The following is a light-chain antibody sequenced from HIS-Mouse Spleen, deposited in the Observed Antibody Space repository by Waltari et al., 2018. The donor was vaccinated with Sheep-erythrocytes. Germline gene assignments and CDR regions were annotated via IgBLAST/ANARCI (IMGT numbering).Light chain of an antibody. V-gene: IGLV2-11*01. Sequence: QQHPGKAPKLMIYDVSKRPSGVPDRFSGSKSGNTASLTISGLQAEDEADYYCCSHAGSYNHVFATGTKVTVL. CDR2: DVS. J-gene: IGLJ1*01. CDR3: CSHAGSYNHV.